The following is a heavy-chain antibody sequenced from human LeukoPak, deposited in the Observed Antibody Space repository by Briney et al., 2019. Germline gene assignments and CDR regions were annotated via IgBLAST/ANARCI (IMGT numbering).Heavy chain of an antibody. CDR1: GGTFSCYA. CDR3: ASTTVVTSYYYYMDV. Sequence: SVTVSCKASGGTFSCYAISWVRQAPGQGLEWMGGIIPIFGTANYAQKFQGRVTITTDESTSTAYMELSSLRSEDTAVYYCASTTVVTSYYYYMDVWGKGTTVTVSS. V-gene: IGHV1-69*05. CDR2: IIPIFGTA. J-gene: IGHJ6*03. D-gene: IGHD4-23*01.